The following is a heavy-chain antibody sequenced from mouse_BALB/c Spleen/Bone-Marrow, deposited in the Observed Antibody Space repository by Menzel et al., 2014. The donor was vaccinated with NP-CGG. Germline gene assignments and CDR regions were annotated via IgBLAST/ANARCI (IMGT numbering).Heavy chain of an antibody. CDR1: GFTFSDYY. J-gene: IGHJ3*01. CDR2: ISDGGTYT. Sequence: EVKLVESGGGLVKPGGSLKLSCAASGFTFSDYYMYWVRQTPEKRLEWVATISDGGTYTYCPDSVKGRFTISRDNAKNNLYLQVSSLKSEDTAMYYCARDGDYRYAWFAYWGQGTLVTVSA. CDR3: ARDGDYRYAWFAY. V-gene: IGHV5-4*02. D-gene: IGHD2-14*01.